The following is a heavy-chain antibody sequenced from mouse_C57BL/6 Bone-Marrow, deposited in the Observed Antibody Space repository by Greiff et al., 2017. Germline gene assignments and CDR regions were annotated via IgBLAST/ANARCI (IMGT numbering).Heavy chain of an antibody. CDR3: TTVTTVVAKGFAY. Sequence: VHVKQSGAELVRPGASVKLSCTASGFNIKAYYMHWVKQRPEQGLEWIGWIDPENGDTEYASKFQGKATITADTSSNTAYLHLSSLTSEDTAVYYCTTVTTVVAKGFAYWGQGTLVTVSA. CDR2: IDPENGDT. CDR1: GFNIKAYY. V-gene: IGHV14-4*01. D-gene: IGHD1-1*01. J-gene: IGHJ3*01.